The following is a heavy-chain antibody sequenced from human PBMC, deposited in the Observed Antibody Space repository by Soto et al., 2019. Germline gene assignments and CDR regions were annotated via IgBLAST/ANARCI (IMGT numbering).Heavy chain of an antibody. CDR2: INAGNGNT. Sequence: ASVKVSCKASEYTFTSYVMHWVRQAPGQSLEWMGWINAGNGNTKYSQKFQDRVTITRDTSASTAYMDLSSLRSEDTAVYYCARELQGLYYFDYWGQGTLVTVSS. CDR3: ARELQGLYYFDY. D-gene: IGHD4-4*01. J-gene: IGHJ4*02. V-gene: IGHV1-3*01. CDR1: EYTFTSYV.